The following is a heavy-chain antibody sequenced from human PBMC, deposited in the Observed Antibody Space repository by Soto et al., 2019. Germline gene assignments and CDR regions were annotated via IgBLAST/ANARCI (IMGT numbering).Heavy chain of an antibody. CDR2: IKSKADGGTT. CDR1: GFPFTNAW. Sequence: EVQLVESGGGLVKPGGSLRLSCAASGFPFTNAWMSWVRQAPGKGLEWVGRIKSKADGGTTYYAAPVKGRCTISRDDSKTPLDLQMNSLNTEDTAVYYCTTVYSNSEHFCDHWGQGTLVSVSS. J-gene: IGHJ4*02. V-gene: IGHV3-15*01. D-gene: IGHD2-21*01. CDR3: TTVYSNSEHFCDH.